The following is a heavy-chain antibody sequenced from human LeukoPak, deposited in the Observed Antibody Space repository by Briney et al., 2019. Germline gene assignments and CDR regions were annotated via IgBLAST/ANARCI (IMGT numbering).Heavy chain of an antibody. CDR3: AFPTVTTRAGYSDY. CDR2: ISGSGGST. CDR1: GFTFSSYA. V-gene: IGHV3-23*01. J-gene: IGHJ4*02. D-gene: IGHD4-17*01. Sequence: GGSLRLSCAASGFTFSSYAMNWVRQAPGKGLEWVSAISGSGGSTYYADSVKGRFTISRDNSKNTLYLQMNSLRAEDTAVYYCAFPTVTTRAGYSDYWGQGTLVTVSS.